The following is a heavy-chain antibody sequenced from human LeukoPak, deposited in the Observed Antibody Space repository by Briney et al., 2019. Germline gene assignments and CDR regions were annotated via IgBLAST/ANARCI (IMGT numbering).Heavy chain of an antibody. Sequence: GGSLRLSCAASGFTFSSYGMHWVRQAPGKGLEWVAVISYDGSNKYYADSVKGRFTISRDNSKNTLYLQMNSLRAEDAAVYYCAKDLSAYYGDYGDFDYWGQGTLVTVSS. D-gene: IGHD4-17*01. CDR2: ISYDGSNK. CDR3: AKDLSAYYGDYGDFDY. J-gene: IGHJ4*02. V-gene: IGHV3-30*18. CDR1: GFTFSSYG.